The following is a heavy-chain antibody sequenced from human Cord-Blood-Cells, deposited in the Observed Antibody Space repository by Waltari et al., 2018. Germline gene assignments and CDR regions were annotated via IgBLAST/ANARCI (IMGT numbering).Heavy chain of an antibody. V-gene: IGHV3-7*01. D-gene: IGHD3-22*01. CDR3: ARGLYDSSGFDY. J-gene: IGHJ4*02. CDR1: GFPFSSYW. CDR2: IKQDGSEK. Sequence: EVQLVESGGGLVQPGGSLRLSCAASGFPFSSYWMSWVRQAPGKGLEWVANIKQDGSEKYYVDSVKGRFTISRDNAKNSLYLQMNSLRAEDTAVYYCARGLYDSSGFDYWGQGTLVTVSS.